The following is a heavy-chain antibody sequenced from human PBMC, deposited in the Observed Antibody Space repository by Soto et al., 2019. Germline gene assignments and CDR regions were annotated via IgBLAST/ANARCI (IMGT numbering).Heavy chain of an antibody. D-gene: IGHD4-4*01. CDR2: ISSSSSYI. J-gene: IGHJ6*02. Sequence: PGGSLRLSCAASGFTFSRNSMHWVRQAPGKGLEWVSSISSSSSYIYYAGSVKGRFTISRDNAKNSLYLQLNSLNTEDTAVYYCGRGGYRHYSAYYYYALDVWGQGTTVTVSS. CDR1: GFTFSRNS. CDR3: GRGGYRHYSAYYYYALDV. V-gene: IGHV3-21*04.